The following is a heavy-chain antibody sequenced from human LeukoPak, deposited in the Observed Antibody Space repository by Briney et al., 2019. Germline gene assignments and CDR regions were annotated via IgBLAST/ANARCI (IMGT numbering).Heavy chain of an antibody. CDR3: ARRWVYDKRAFDA. J-gene: IGHJ3*01. CDR1: GGSISGTYY. CDR2: IYYTGTT. D-gene: IGHD3-16*01. Sequence: HPSETLSLTCTVSGGSISGTYYWSWIRQPPGKGLEWIGYIYYTGTTDSNPSLKSRDTISLDTSKNQFSLNLSSVTAADTAVYYCARRWVYDKRAFDAWGQGTMVTVSS. V-gene: IGHV4-59*08.